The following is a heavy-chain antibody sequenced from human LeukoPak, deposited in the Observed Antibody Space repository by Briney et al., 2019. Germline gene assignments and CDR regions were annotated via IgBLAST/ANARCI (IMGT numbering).Heavy chain of an antibody. CDR2: INTNTGNP. J-gene: IGHJ4*02. CDR1: GYTFTSYA. V-gene: IGHV7-4-1*02. CDR3: ARGIAARQWPYSY. Sequence: GASVKVSCKASGYTFTSYAMNWVRQAPGQGLEWMGWINTNTGNPTYAQAFTGRFVFFLDTSVSTAYLQISSLKAEDTAVYYCARGIAARQWPYSYWGQGTLVTVSS. D-gene: IGHD6-6*01.